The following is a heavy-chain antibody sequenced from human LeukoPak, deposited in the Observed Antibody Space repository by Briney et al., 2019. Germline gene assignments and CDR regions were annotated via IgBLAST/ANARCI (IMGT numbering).Heavy chain of an antibody. CDR1: GFTVSSNH. V-gene: IGHV3-66*01. CDR2: IYSGGTI. CDR3: ARGTLARYSSS. Sequence: GGSLRLSCAASGFTVSSNHMSWVRQAPGKGLEWVSGIYSGGTIYYADSVKGRFTISRDNSKNTVYLEMNSLRAEDTAVYYCARGTLARYSSSWGQGTLVTVSS. J-gene: IGHJ4*02. D-gene: IGHD6-13*01.